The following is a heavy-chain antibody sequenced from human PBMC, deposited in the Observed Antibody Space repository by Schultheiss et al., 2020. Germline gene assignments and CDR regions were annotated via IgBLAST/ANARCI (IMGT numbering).Heavy chain of an antibody. D-gene: IGHD3-10*01. J-gene: IGHJ4*02. V-gene: IGHV4-31*03. CDR2: IYYSGST. CDR1: GGSISSGGYY. Sequence: SETLSLTCTVSGGSISSGGYYWSWIRQHPGKGLEWIGYIYYSGSTYYNPSLKSRVTISVDTSKNQFSLKLSSVTAADTAVYYCARDFPAMVRGLDYFDYWGQGSLVTVSS. CDR3: ARDFPAMVRGLDYFDY.